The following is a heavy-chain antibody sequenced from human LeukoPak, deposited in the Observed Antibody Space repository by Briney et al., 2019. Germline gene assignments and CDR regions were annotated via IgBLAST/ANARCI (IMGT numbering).Heavy chain of an antibody. CDR2: INHSGST. CDR3: AVAATFGAAPY. V-gene: IGHV4-34*01. D-gene: IGHD6-25*01. J-gene: IGHJ4*02. CDR1: GGSFSGYY. Sequence: SETLSLTCAVYGGSFSGYYWSWIRQPPGKGLEWLGEINHSGSTNYNPSLKSRVTISVDTSKNQFSLKLSSLPAADTAVYYWAVAATFGAAPYWGQGTLVPVSS.